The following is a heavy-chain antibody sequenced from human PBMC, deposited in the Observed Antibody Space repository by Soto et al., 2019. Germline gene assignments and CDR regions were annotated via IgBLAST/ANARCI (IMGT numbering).Heavy chain of an antibody. CDR3: AREGQTEYYFDY. J-gene: IGHJ4*02. V-gene: IGHV1-18*01. CDR1: DYTFTSYD. CDR2: ISAYSGNT. Sequence: QVQLVQSGAEVKKPGASVKVSCKASDYTFTSYDISWVRQAPGQGLEWMGWISAYSGNTNYAQKFQGRVTMATDTSTSTAYMELRSLRSDDTAVYYCAREGQTEYYFDYWGRGTLVTVSS.